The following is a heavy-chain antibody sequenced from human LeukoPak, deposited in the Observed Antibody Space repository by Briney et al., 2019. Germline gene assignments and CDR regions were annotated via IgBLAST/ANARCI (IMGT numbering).Heavy chain of an antibody. CDR2: INSEGSST. D-gene: IGHD3-10*01. J-gene: IGHJ5*02. Sequence: GGSLRLSCAASGFTFSSYWMHWVRQVPGKGLVWVSRINSEGSSTSYADSVKGRFTISRDNANNTLYLQMNSLRAQDTAVYYCARVATYGSGSYYNAWGQGTLVTVSS. CDR3: ARVATYGSGSYYNA. V-gene: IGHV3-74*01. CDR1: GFTFSSYW.